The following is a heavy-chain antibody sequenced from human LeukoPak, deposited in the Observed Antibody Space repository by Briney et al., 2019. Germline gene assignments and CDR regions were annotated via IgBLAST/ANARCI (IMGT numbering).Heavy chain of an antibody. Sequence: GGSLRLSCAASGFTFSSYAMSWVRQAPGKGLEWVSAISGSGGSTYYADSVKGRFTISRDNSKNTLYLRMNSLRAEDTAVYYCAKLWVYGSGSYYPSPGHFGGQGTLVTVSS. CDR3: AKLWVYGSGSYYPSPGHF. CDR2: ISGSGGST. V-gene: IGHV3-23*01. CDR1: GFTFSSYA. D-gene: IGHD3-10*01. J-gene: IGHJ4*02.